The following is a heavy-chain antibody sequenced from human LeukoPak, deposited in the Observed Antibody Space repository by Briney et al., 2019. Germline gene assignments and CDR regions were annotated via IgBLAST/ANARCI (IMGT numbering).Heavy chain of an antibody. CDR2: IDSNGGGA. Sequence: GGSLRLSCAPSGFTFNIYWMQSVRQVPGKGLVWVSRIDSNGGGATYADSVKGRFTTSRDNGNNTMYLQMNSLRAEDTAIYYCARAKYSSRWSLDYWGQGALVTVSS. V-gene: IGHV3-74*03. CDR1: GFTFNIYW. D-gene: IGHD6-13*01. J-gene: IGHJ4*02. CDR3: ARAKYSSRWSLDY.